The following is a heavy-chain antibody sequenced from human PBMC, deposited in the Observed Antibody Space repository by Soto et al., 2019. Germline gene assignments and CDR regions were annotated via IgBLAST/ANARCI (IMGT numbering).Heavy chain of an antibody. CDR1: KFTFSSYG. V-gene: IGHV3-33*08. D-gene: IGHD3-10*01. Sequence: VQLVESGGGLVQPGGSLRLSCAASKFTFSSYGMHWVRQAPGKGLEWVAVIWYDGSNKYYADSVKGRFTISRDNSKNTLYLQMNSLRAEDTAVYYCASDYGSGDGDAFDIWGQGTMVTVSS. CDR2: IWYDGSNK. J-gene: IGHJ3*02. CDR3: ASDYGSGDGDAFDI.